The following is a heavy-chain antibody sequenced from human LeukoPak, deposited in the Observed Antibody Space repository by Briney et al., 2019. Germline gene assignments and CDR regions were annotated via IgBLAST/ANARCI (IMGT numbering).Heavy chain of an antibody. CDR3: AGQKDPRPIDF. CDR1: GYTFTGYY. Sequence: ASVKVSCKASGYTFTGYYMHWVRLAPGQGLEWMGWINPSSGGTIYTPRFQGRVTMTRDTSINTAYMELNELRSDDTAVYYCAGQKDPRPIDFWGQGTLVTVSS. V-gene: IGHV1-2*02. CDR2: INPSSGGT. J-gene: IGHJ4*02.